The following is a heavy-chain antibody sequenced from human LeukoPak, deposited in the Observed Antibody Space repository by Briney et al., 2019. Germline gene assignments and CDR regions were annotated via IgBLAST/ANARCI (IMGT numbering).Heavy chain of an antibody. Sequence: PSETLSLTCTVSGGSISSSSYNWGWIRQPPGKELEWIGSISYSGSTYYNPSLKSRVIISVDTSKNQFSLKLSSVTAADTAVYYCARGYCSGGSCYSYYYYNYMDVWGKGTTVTVSS. V-gene: IGHV4-39*07. CDR2: ISYSGST. J-gene: IGHJ6*03. CDR3: ARGYCSGGSCYSYYYYNYMDV. CDR1: GGSISSSSYN. D-gene: IGHD2-15*01.